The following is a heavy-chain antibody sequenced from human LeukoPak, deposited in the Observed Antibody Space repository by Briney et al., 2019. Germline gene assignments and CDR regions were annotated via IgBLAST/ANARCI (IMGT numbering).Heavy chain of an antibody. CDR3: AKTKIVATFFDY. Sequence: GGSLRLSCAASGFTFSNYAMSWVRQAPGKGLEGGSGISDSGDSTYYADSVKGRFTISRDNSKNTLYLQMNSLRAEDTAIYYCAKTKIVATFFDYWGQGTLVTVSS. CDR2: ISDSGDST. J-gene: IGHJ4*02. V-gene: IGHV3-23*01. CDR1: GFTFSNYA. D-gene: IGHD5-12*01.